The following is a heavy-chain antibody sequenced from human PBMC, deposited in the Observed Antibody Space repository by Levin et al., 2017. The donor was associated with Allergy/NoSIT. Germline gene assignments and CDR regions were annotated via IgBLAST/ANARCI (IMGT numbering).Heavy chain of an antibody. V-gene: IGHV1-2*04. Sequence: ASVKVSCKASGYTFTGYYMHWVRQAPGQGLEWMGWINPNSGGRNYAQNFQGWVTMTRGTSISTAYMELRRLRSDDTAVYYCALGYCSGGSCYPRQDYYYGLDVWGQGTTVTVSS. CDR1: GYTFTGYY. CDR3: ALGYCSGGSCYPRQDYYYGLDV. J-gene: IGHJ6*02. CDR2: INPNSGGR. D-gene: IGHD2-15*01.